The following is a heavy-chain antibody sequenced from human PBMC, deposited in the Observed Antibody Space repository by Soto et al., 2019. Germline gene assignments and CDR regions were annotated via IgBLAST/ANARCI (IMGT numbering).Heavy chain of an antibody. CDR2: IYHSGST. V-gene: IGHV4-4*02. CDR3: ARGIRYYYYYMDV. Sequence: SETLSLTCAVSSGSISSSNWWSWVRQPPGKGLEWIGEIYHSGSTNYNPSLKSRVTISVDKSKNQFSLKLSSVTAADTAVYYCARGIRYYYYYMDVWGKGTTVTVSS. CDR1: SGSISSSNW. D-gene: IGHD2-21*01. J-gene: IGHJ6*03.